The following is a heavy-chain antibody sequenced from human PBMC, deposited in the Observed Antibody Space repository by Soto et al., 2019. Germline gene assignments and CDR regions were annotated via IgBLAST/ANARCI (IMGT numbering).Heavy chain of an antibody. Sequence: QVHLVQSGAEVKKPWASVKVSCMASGYNFIAQNIHWVRQAPGLGLEWMGKMNPNSGGSDYAQEFQGRVTVTRDTAISTVYMELASLTSEDTAVDYCARERHLNSPSDAFDLWGQGTMVIVSS. CDR3: ARERHLNSPSDAFDL. CDR1: GYNFIAQN. J-gene: IGHJ3*01. CDR2: MNPNSGGS. D-gene: IGHD1-7*01. V-gene: IGHV1-2*02.